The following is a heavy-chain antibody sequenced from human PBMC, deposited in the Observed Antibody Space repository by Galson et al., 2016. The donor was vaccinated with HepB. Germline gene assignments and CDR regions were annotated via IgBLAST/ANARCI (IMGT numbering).Heavy chain of an antibody. CDR1: GYSFTSYW. V-gene: IGHV5-10-1*01. Sequence: QSGAEVKKPGESLRISCKGSGYSFTSYWISWVRQMPGKGLEWMGRIDPSDSYTNYSPSFQGHVTITADKSISTAYLQWSSLKASDTAMYYCARHESGFGDVIWFDPWGQGTLVTVSS. J-gene: IGHJ5*02. D-gene: IGHD3-10*01. CDR2: IDPSDSYT. CDR3: ARHESGFGDVIWFDP.